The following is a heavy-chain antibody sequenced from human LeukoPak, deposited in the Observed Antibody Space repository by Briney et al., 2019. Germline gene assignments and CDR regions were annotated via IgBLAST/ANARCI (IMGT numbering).Heavy chain of an antibody. Sequence: GGSLRLSCAASGFTFSSYSMNWVRQAPGKGLEWVSYISSSSSTIYYADSVKGRFTISRDNAKNSLYLQMNSLRAEDTAVYYCARDGYYYGSGSLGLDYWGQGTLVTVSS. V-gene: IGHV3-48*04. CDR1: GFTFSSYS. J-gene: IGHJ4*02. CDR2: ISSSSSTI. CDR3: ARDGYYYGSGSLGLDY. D-gene: IGHD3-10*01.